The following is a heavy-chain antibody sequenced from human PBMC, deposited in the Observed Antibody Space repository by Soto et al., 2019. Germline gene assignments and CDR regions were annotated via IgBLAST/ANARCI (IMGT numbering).Heavy chain of an antibody. CDR1: GGTFSSCA. CDR3: AKYGSGSYHSLDYYYGMDV. CDR2: IIPIFGTA. V-gene: IGHV1-69*13. D-gene: IGHD3-10*01. Sequence: SVKVSCKASGGTFSSCAISWVRQAPGQGLEWMGGIIPIFGTANYAQKFQGRVTITADESTSTAYMELSSLRSEDTAVYYCAKYGSGSYHSLDYYYGMDVWGQGTTVTVSS. J-gene: IGHJ6*02.